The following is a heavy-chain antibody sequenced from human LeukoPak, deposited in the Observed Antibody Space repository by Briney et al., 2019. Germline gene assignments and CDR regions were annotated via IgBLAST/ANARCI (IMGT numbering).Heavy chain of an antibody. J-gene: IGHJ4*02. CDR2: SYSGGST. Sequence: GGSLRLSCVASAFSDKSNYMSWVRQAPGKGLEWVSVSYSGGSTYYEDSVKGRFTVSRDVSKNTLYLQMNNLRGEDTAVYYCASRHCSGENCYAGPLDFWGQGIQVTVSS. D-gene: IGHD2-8*02. CDR3: ASRHCSGENCYAGPLDF. CDR1: AFSDKSNY. V-gene: IGHV3-53*01.